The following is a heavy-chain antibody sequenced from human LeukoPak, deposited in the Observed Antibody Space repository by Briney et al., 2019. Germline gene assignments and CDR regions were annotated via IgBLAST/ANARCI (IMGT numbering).Heavy chain of an antibody. J-gene: IGHJ4*02. V-gene: IGHV3-30*04. CDR2: ISSDSKND. D-gene: IGHD6-19*01. CDR3: ARGGSGWYFDN. Sequence: GGSLRLSCAASGFTFNTYPIHWVRQAPGKGLEWVTVISSDSKNDYYADSMKRRFTISRDNSKSTRYLQMISLRPGNTAVYDCARGGSGWYFDNGGQGTLVTVSS. CDR1: GFTFNTYP.